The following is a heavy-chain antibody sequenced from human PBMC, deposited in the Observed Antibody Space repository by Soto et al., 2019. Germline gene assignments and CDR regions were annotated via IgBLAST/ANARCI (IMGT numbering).Heavy chain of an antibody. V-gene: IGHV4-30-4*01. Sequence: QVQLQESGPGLVKPSQTLSLTCTVSGGSISIGDYYWSWIRQPPGKGLEWIGNIFYSGSTYYNPSLKSRVTISVYTSKNQFSLRLSSVIAADTAVYYCARMSLRLGELSPFISWGQGTLVTVSS. CDR2: IFYSGST. CDR1: GGSISIGDYY. CDR3: ARMSLRLGELSPFIS. J-gene: IGHJ5*02. D-gene: IGHD3-16*02.